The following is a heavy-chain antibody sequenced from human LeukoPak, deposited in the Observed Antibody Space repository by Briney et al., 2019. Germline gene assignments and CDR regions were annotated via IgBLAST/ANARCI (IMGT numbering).Heavy chain of an antibody. V-gene: IGHV3-30*18. J-gene: IGHJ5*02. CDR1: GFTFSSYG. D-gene: IGHD3-16*02. CDR2: ISNDGSNK. Sequence: GRSLRLSCAASGFTFSSYGIHWVRQAPGKGLEWVAVISNDGSNKHYADSVKGRFTISRDNSKNTLYLQMNSLRAEDTAVYFCAKGADYVWGSYRSFDNWFDPWGQGTLVTVSS. CDR3: AKGADYVWGSYRSFDNWFDP.